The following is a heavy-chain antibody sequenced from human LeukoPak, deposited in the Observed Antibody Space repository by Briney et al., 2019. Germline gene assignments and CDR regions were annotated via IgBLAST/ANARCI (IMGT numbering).Heavy chain of an antibody. CDR2: IYSGSNT. J-gene: IGHJ6*02. Sequence: GGSLRLSCAASGFTGSSNYMSWVRQAPGKGLEWVSVIYSGSNTYYADSVKGRFTISRDNSKNTLLLQMNSLRAEDTAVYYCARDSPAAAGYGMDVWGLGTTVTVSS. CDR1: GFTGSSNY. D-gene: IGHD6-13*01. CDR3: ARDSPAAAGYGMDV. V-gene: IGHV3-53*01.